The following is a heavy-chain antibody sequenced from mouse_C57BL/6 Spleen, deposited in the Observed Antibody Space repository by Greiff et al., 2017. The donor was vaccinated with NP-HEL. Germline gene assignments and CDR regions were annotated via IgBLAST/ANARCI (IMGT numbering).Heavy chain of an antibody. CDR3: AHSNYVYYYAMDY. Sequence: VQLQQPGTELVKPGASVKLSCKASGYTFTSYWMHWVKQRPGQGLEWIGNINPSNGGTNYNEKFKSKATLTVDKSSSTAYMRLSSVTSEDSAVYYCAHSNYVYYYAMDYWGQGTSVTVSS. CDR2: INPSNGGT. V-gene: IGHV1-53*01. D-gene: IGHD2-5*01. J-gene: IGHJ4*01. CDR1: GYTFTSYW.